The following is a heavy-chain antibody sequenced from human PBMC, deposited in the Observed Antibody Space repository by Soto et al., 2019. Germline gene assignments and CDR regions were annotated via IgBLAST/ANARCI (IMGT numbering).Heavy chain of an antibody. D-gene: IGHD3-22*01. CDR1: GGTFSRHA. CDR3: ARGWGYDSNDYYYAY. J-gene: IGHJ4*02. Sequence: QVQLVQSGAEVRKPGSSVKVSCKASGGTFSRHAISWVRQAPGQGLEWMGGIIPIFGTANHAQKFQGRVTIMADESTCTVYMELSSLRSEDTAMYYCARGWGYDSNDYYYAYWGQGTLVIVSS. V-gene: IGHV1-69*01. CDR2: IIPIFGTA.